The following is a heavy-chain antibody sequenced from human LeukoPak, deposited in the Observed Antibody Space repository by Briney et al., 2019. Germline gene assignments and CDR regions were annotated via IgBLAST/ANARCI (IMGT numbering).Heavy chain of an antibody. D-gene: IGHD3-22*01. CDR1: GYSSTNYW. CDR2: IYPDDSES. J-gene: IGHJ4*02. CDR3: ARSRDSSGYYYLI. V-gene: IGHV5-51*01. Sequence: GESLKISCEASGYSSTNYWISWVRQMPGKGLEWMGIIYPDDSESKYSPSFQGQVTISADKSISTAYLQWSSLKASDTAMYYCARSRDSSGYYYLIWGQGTLVTVSS.